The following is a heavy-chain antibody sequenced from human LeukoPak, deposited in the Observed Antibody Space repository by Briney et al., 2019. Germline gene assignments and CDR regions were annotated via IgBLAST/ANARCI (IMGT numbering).Heavy chain of an antibody. CDR1: GFTFSSYA. Sequence: GGSLRPSCAASGFTFSSYAMSWVRQAPGKGLEWVSAISGSGGSTYYADSVKGRFTISRDNSKNTLYLQMNSLRAEDTAVYYCAGSGSYPHYFDYWGQGTLVTVSS. D-gene: IGHD3-10*01. CDR2: ISGSGGST. J-gene: IGHJ4*02. V-gene: IGHV3-23*01. CDR3: AGSGSYPHYFDY.